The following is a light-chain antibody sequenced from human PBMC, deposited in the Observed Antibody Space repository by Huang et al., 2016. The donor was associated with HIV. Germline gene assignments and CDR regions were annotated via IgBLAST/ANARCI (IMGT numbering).Light chain of an antibody. Sequence: DVVMTQPPLSLPVTLGQPASIPCRSSQSLVYSDGNVYLNWFQQRPGQYTRRLIHRVSNCDSGVPDRFGGSGSGTDFTLKISRVEAEDVVIYCCMQGTHWDTFGQGTKLEIK. J-gene: IGKJ2*01. CDR1: QSLVYSDGNVY. CDR3: MQGTHWDT. V-gene: IGKV2D-30*01. CDR2: RVS.